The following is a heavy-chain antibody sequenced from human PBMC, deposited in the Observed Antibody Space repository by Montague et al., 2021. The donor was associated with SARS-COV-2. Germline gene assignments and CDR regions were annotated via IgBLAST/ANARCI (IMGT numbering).Heavy chain of an antibody. CDR3: ARGPVPAAFDI. CDR2: INHNGST. CDR1: GGSFSGYH. V-gene: IGHV4-34*01. J-gene: IGHJ3*02. Sequence: SETLSLTCVVYGGSFSGYHWSWIRQPPGKGLEWIGEINHNGSTTYTPSLKSRVTISIDTSKNQFSLKPNSVAAADTAVYYCARGPVPAAFDIWGQGTMVTVSS. D-gene: IGHD2-2*01.